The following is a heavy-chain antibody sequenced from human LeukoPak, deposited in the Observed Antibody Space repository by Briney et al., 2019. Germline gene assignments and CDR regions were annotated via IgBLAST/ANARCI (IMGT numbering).Heavy chain of an antibody. CDR3: AKDGRGYSYGLEYFDL. CDR1: GFTFRSYS. Sequence: GGSLRLSCAASGFTFRSYSMNWVRQAPGKGLEWVSSISSSSSYIYYADSVKGRFTISRDNAKNTLYLQMNSLRAEDTAVYYCAKDGRGYSYGLEYFDLWGRGTLVTVSS. CDR2: ISSSSSYI. V-gene: IGHV3-21*01. J-gene: IGHJ2*01. D-gene: IGHD5-18*01.